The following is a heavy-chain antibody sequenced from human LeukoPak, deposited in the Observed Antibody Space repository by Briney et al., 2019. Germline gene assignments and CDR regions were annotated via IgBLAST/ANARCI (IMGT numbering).Heavy chain of an antibody. J-gene: IGHJ6*03. D-gene: IGHD2-2*01. CDR2: IYTSGST. CDR1: GGSISSYY. CDR3: ARVTAAPPDYYYYCMDV. V-gene: IGHV4-4*09. Sequence: SETLSLTCTVSGGSISSYYWSWIRQPPGKGLEWIGYIYTSGSTNYNPSLKSRVTISVDTSKNQFSLKLSSVTAADTAVYYCARVTAAPPDYYYYCMDVWGRGTTVTVSS.